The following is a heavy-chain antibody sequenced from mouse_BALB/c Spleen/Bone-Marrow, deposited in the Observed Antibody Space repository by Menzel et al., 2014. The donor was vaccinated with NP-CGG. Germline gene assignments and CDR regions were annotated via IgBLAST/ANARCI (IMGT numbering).Heavy chain of an antibody. Sequence: QVQLQQSGAELVRPGSSVKISCKASGYAFSGYWMNWVKQRPGQGLEWIGQIYPGDGDTNYNGKFKGKATLTADKSSSTAYMQLSSLTSEDSAVYFCARWITTAVAPYVMDYWGQGTSVTVSS. CDR2: IYPGDGDT. CDR1: GYAFSGYW. V-gene: IGHV1-80*01. D-gene: IGHD1-1*01. CDR3: ARWITTAVAPYVMDY. J-gene: IGHJ4*01.